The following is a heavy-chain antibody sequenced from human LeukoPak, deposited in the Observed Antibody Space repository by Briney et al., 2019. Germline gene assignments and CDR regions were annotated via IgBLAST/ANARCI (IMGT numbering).Heavy chain of an antibody. D-gene: IGHD4-17*01. Sequence: PGGSLRLSCAASGFTFNSYGIHWVRRAPGKGLEWVAFIWYDGSNKYYADSVKGRFTISRDNSKNTLYLQMNSLRAEDTAVYYCARARTTRGFDYWGQGTLVTVSS. V-gene: IGHV3-33*01. J-gene: IGHJ4*02. CDR1: GFTFNSYG. CDR2: IWYDGSNK. CDR3: ARARTTRGFDY.